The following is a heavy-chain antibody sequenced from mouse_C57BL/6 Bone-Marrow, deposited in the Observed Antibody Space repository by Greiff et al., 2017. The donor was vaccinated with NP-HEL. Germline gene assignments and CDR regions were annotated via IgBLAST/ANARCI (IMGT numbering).Heavy chain of an antibody. J-gene: IGHJ4*01. CDR2: IWTGGGT. D-gene: IGHD2-1*01. CDR1: GFSLTSYA. Sequence: VQLQESGPGLVAPSQCLSITCTVSGFSLTSYAISWVRQPPGKGLEWLGVIWTGGGTNYNSALKSRLSISKDNSKSQVFLKMNSLQTDDTARYYCARKQPIYYGNYLYYAMDYWGQGTSVTVSS. V-gene: IGHV2-9-1*01. CDR3: ARKQPIYYGNYLYYAMDY.